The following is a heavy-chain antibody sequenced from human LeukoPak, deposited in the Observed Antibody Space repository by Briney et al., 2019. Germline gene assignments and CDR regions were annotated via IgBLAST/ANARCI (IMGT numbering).Heavy chain of an antibody. D-gene: IGHD6-19*01. CDR3: AREVQQWLAWMGLSRPFYFDY. V-gene: IGHV3-30-3*01. CDR2: ISYDGSNK. J-gene: IGHJ4*02. CDR1: GFTFSSYA. Sequence: GGSLRLSCAASGFTFSSYAMHWVRQAPGKGLEWVAVISYDGSNKYYADSVKGRFTISRDNSKNTLYLQMNSLRAEDTAVYYCAREVQQWLAWMGLSRPFYFDYWGQGTLVTVSS.